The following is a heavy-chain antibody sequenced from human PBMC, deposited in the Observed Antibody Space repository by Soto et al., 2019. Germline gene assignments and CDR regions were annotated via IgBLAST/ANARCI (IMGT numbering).Heavy chain of an antibody. CDR3: ARRYDYVWGSYRRSGYFDY. V-gene: IGHV4-34*01. CDR1: GGSFSGYY. J-gene: IGHJ4*02. CDR2: INHSGST. Sequence: SETLSLTCAVYGGSFSGYYWSWIRQPPGKGLEWIGEINHSGSTNYNPSLKSRVTISVDTSKNQFSLKLSSVTAADTAVYYCARRYDYVWGSYRRSGYFDYWGQGTLVTVSS. D-gene: IGHD3-16*02.